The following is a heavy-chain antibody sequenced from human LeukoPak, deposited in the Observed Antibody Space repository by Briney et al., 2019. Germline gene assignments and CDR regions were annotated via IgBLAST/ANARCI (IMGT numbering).Heavy chain of an antibody. D-gene: IGHD1-26*01. J-gene: IGHJ4*02. CDR3: AREKQSGGTPFDY. CDR1: GFTFTGHS. V-gene: IGHV3-30*04. CDR2: VADDEKTI. Sequence: PGRSLRLSCVASGFTFTGHSMHWVRQAPGKGLERVAVVADDEKTIFCADSLKGRFTVSRDNSKNTVYLQMNSLRDEDTAVYYCAREKQSGGTPFDYWGQGSLVTVSS.